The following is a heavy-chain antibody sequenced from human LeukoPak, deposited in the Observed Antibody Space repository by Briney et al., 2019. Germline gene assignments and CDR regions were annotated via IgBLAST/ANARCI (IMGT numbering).Heavy chain of an antibody. Sequence: GGSLRLSCAASGFTFSSYGMHWVRQAPGKGLEWVAVIWYDGSNKYYADSVKGRFTISRDNSKNTLYQQMNSLRAEDTAVYYCARASFWSVYPGDPWGQGTLVTVSS. CDR2: IWYDGSNK. CDR1: GFTFSSYG. V-gene: IGHV3-33*01. D-gene: IGHD3-3*01. CDR3: ARASFWSVYPGDP. J-gene: IGHJ5*02.